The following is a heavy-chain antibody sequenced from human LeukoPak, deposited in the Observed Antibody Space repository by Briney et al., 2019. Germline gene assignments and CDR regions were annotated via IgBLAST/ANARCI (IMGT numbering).Heavy chain of an antibody. J-gene: IGHJ4*02. CDR2: ISGNGVTT. V-gene: IGHV3-23*01. CDR1: GFTFSTYA. D-gene: IGHD4-23*01. CDR3: AKALYGGNTV. Sequence: GGSLRLSCAASGFTFSTYAMGWVRQAPGGGLRWVSSISGNGVTTYYADSVKGRFTISRDNSKNTLYLQVNSLRAEDTALSYCAKALYGGNTVWGQGTLVTVSS.